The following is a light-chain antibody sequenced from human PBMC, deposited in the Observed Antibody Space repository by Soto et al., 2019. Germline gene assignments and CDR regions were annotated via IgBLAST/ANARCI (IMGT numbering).Light chain of an antibody. V-gene: IGKV1-39*01. CDR3: QQTYSTPCT. CDR1: QSVSRY. Sequence: DIQMTQSPSSLSASVGDRVTITCRASQSVSRYLNWYQHKPGKAPKLLIYAASSLQSGVPSRFSGSGSGTDFTLTISSLQPEDFATYYCQQTYSTPCTFGPGTKVDIK. J-gene: IGKJ3*01. CDR2: AAS.